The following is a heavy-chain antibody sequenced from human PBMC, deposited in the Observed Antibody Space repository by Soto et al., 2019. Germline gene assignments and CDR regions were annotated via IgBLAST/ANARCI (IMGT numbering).Heavy chain of an antibody. D-gene: IGHD1-26*01. Sequence: QVQLVESGGGVVQPGRSLRLSCAASGFTFSDYGMHWVRQAPGRGLEWVAVTASDGTYKYYGDSVKGRFTISRDNSRSTLYLQMNSLGDDDTAVYYCARKNAGTVWELPDYWGQGTLVTVSS. CDR1: GFTFSDYG. CDR3: ARKNAGTVWELPDY. J-gene: IGHJ4*02. V-gene: IGHV3-30*03. CDR2: TASDGTYK.